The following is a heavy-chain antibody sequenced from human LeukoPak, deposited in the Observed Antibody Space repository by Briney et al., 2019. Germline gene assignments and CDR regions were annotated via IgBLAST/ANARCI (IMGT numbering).Heavy chain of an antibody. Sequence: NPSETLSLTCTVSGGSISSYYWSWIRQPAGKGLEWIGHIYNSGSTNYNPSLKGRVTMSVATSKNQFSLHLSSVTAADTAVYYCARGYDILTGNFDYWGQGTLVTVSS. D-gene: IGHD3-9*01. CDR3: ARGYDILTGNFDY. CDR2: IYNSGST. V-gene: IGHV4-4*07. CDR1: GGSISSYY. J-gene: IGHJ4*02.